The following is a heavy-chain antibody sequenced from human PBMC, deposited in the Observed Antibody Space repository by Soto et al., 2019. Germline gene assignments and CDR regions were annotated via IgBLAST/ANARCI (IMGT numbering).Heavy chain of an antibody. CDR1: GFTFSSSD. CDR3: VRGPTSGAFDI. J-gene: IGHJ3*02. Sequence: QVQLMESGGGVVQPGRSLRLSCAASGFTFSSSDIHWVRQAPGKGPEWVAHISIDKYRQYYADPVKGRFTGSRDNSKNTVSLQMTSLRPDDTAVYYCVRGPTSGAFDIWCHGTMVTVSS. D-gene: IGHD1-26*01. V-gene: IGHV3-30*03. CDR2: ISIDKYRQ.